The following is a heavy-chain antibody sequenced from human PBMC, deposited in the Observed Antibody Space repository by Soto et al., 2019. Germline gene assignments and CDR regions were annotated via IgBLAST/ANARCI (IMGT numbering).Heavy chain of an antibody. D-gene: IGHD6-19*01. J-gene: IGHJ4*02. V-gene: IGHV3-15*07. CDR3: TTDRGSGGDFDY. Sequence: EVQLVESGGGLVKPGGSLRLSCAASGFTFSNAWMNWVRQAPGKGLEWDGRIKSKTDGGTTDYAAPVKGRFTISRDDSKNTLYLQMNSLKTEDTAVYYCTTDRGSGGDFDYWGQGTLVTVSS. CDR2: IKSKTDGGTT. CDR1: GFTFSNAW.